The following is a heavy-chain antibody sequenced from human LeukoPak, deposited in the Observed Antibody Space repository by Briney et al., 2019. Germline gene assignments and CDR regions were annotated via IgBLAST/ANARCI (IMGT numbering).Heavy chain of an antibody. Sequence: PGGSLRLSCVGSGVTFSTYWVRWVRQAPGKGLEWMASIEEEGGGGQYVDSVKGRVTISSDNAKNSLYLQMNGLRAEDTAAYYFTRETTSHGIGAWGPGTRVTVSS. V-gene: IGHV3-7*01. CDR3: TRETTSHGIGA. CDR1: GVTFSTYW. CDR2: IEEEGGGG. D-gene: IGHD3-16*01. J-gene: IGHJ5*01.